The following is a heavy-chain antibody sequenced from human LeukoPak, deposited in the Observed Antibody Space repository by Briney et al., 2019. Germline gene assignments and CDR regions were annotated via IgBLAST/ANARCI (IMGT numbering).Heavy chain of an antibody. V-gene: IGHV3-30*03. J-gene: IGHJ4*02. D-gene: IGHD2-2*01. CDR2: ISYDGSNK. Sequence: GRSLRLSCAASGFTFSSYGMHWVRQAPGKGLEGVAVISYDGSNKYYADSVKGRFTISRDNSKNTLYLQMNSLRAEDTAVYYCNTYHFDYWGQGTLVTVSS. CDR3: NTYHFDY. CDR1: GFTFSSYG.